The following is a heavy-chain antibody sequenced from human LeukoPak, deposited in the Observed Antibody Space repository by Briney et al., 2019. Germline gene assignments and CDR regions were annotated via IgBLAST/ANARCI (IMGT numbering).Heavy chain of an antibody. CDR1: GGSISSGGYY. CDR3: ASRVDLFGGAFDI. CDR2: IYYSGST. V-gene: IGHV4-31*03. Sequence: SETLSLTCTDSGGSISSGGYYWSWIRQHPGKGLEWIGYIYYSGSTYYNPSLKSRVTISVDTSKNQFSLKLSSVTAADTAVYYCASRVDLFGGAFDIWGQGTMVTVSS. D-gene: IGHD3-10*01. J-gene: IGHJ3*02.